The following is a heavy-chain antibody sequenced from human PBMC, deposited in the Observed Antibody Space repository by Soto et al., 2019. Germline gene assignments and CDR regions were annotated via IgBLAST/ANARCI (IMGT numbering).Heavy chain of an antibody. CDR1: GGTFSSYA. V-gene: IGHV1-69*12. D-gene: IGHD3-22*01. J-gene: IGHJ6*02. CDR2: IIPIFGTA. Sequence: QVQLVQSGAEVKKPGSSVKVSCKASGGTFSSYAISWVRQAPGQGLEWMGGIIPIFGTANYAQKFQGRVTITADESTSTAYKELSSLRSEDTAVYYCARRDYDSSGYYYSYYGMDVWGQGTTVTVSS. CDR3: ARRDYDSSGYYYSYYGMDV.